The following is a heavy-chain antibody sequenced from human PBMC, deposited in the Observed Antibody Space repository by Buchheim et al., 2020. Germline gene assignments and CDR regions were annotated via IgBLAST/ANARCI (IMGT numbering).Heavy chain of an antibody. Sequence: EVQLVESGGGLVQPGGSLRLSCAASGFTFSSYSMSWVRQAPGKGLEWVSGISGSGTSTYYADSVKGRFTISRDNSKNRLYLQMDSLRAEDTAVYYCAKDFWIDYLYYCNAMDVWGQGTT. V-gene: IGHV3-23*04. D-gene: IGHD3-3*01. CDR3: AKDFWIDYLYYCNAMDV. CDR1: GFTFSSYS. CDR2: ISGSGTST. J-gene: IGHJ6*02.